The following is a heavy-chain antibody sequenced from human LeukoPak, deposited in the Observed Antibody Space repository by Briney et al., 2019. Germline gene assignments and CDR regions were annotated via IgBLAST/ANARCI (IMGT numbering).Heavy chain of an antibody. V-gene: IGHV4-59*01. Sequence: SETLSLTCSVSGGSISGYYWSWIRQPPGKGLEWIGYFYYTGYTNYNPSLKSRVAMSVDTSKNQFSLYLTSVTAADTAVYYCARESYGIDSWGQGTLVSVSS. CDR1: GGSISGYY. CDR2: FYYTGYT. J-gene: IGHJ4*02. CDR3: ARESYGIDS. D-gene: IGHD5-18*01.